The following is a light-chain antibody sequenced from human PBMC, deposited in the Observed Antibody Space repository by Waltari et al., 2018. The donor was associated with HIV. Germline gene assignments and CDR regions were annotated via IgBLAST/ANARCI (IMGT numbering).Light chain of an antibody. CDR2: DVN. Sequence: QSALTQPASVSGAPGQSITISCTGTTRAVGGYDYVSWYQQHPGKAPKLISYDVNRRTAGVAKRFPGSRSGNTASLTISGLQAEDEADYYCSSYTLTSTYGFGTGTKVTGL. CDR3: SSYTLTSTYG. CDR1: TRAVGGYDY. J-gene: IGLJ1*01. V-gene: IGLV2-14*03.